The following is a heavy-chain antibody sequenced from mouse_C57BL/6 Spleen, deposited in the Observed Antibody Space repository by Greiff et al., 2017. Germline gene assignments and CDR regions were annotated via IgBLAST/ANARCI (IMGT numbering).Heavy chain of an antibody. CDR3: ARLYGKYLYYAMDY. J-gene: IGHJ4*01. Sequence: VNLVESGPGLVAPSQSLSITCTVSGFSLTSYAISWVRQPPGKGLEWLGVIWTGGGTNYNSALKSRLSISKDHSKSQVFLKMNSLQTDDTARYYCARLYGKYLYYAMDYWGQGTSVTVSS. CDR2: IWTGGGT. D-gene: IGHD2-1*01. CDR1: GFSLTSYA. V-gene: IGHV2-9-1*01.